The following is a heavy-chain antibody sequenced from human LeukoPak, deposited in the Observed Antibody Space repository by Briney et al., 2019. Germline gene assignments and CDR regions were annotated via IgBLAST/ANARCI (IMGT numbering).Heavy chain of an antibody. J-gene: IGHJ6*02. Sequence: SETLSLTRAVYGGSFSGYYWSWIRQPPGKRLEWIGEINHSGSTNYNPSLKSRVTISVDTSKNQFSLKLSSVTAADTAVYYCARGYCSSTSCYSFPPYAYYYYGMDVWGQGTTVTVSS. CDR1: GGSFSGYY. D-gene: IGHD2-2*01. CDR3: ARGYCSSTSCYSFPPYAYYYYGMDV. CDR2: INHSGST. V-gene: IGHV4-34*01.